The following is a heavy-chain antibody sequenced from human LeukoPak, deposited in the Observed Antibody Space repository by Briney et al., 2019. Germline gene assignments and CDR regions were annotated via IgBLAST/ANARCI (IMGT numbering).Heavy chain of an antibody. CDR1: GATISSFH. CDR3: ARKDGDY. J-gene: IGHJ4*02. V-gene: IGHV4-4*07. CDR2: IYSSGST. Sequence: SETLSLTCTVSGATISSFHWTWIRQPAGKGLEWIGLIYSSGSTSYNPSLKSRVAMSVDMTKNQLSLKLSSVTAADTAMYYCARKDGDYWGQGTLVTVSS.